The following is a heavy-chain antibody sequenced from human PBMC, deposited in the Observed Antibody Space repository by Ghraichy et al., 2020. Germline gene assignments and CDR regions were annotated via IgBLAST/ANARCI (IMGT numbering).Heavy chain of an antibody. Sequence: ETLSLTCAASGFTFSSYSMNWVRQAPGKGLERVSYISSRSNTIYYADSVKGRFTISRDNAKNSLYLQMNSLRDEATAVYYCTRDRLEEWQLLRYAFDNWGQGTMVTVAS. CDR1: GFTFSSYS. V-gene: IGHV3-48*02. CDR2: ISSRSNTI. D-gene: IGHD1-26*01. J-gene: IGHJ3*02. CDR3: TRDRLEEWQLLRYAFDN.